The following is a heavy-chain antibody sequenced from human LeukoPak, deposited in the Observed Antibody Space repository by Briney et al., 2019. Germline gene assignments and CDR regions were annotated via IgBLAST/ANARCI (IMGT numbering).Heavy chain of an antibody. CDR3: AREGPWELPEHGGAFDI. V-gene: IGHV1-2*02. D-gene: IGHD1-26*01. Sequence: ASVKVSCKSSGYTFTGYYMHWVRQAPGQGLEWMGWINPNSGGTNYAQKFQGRVTMTRDTSISTAYMELSRLRSDDTAVYYCAREGPWELPEHGGAFDICGQGTMVTVSS. CDR2: INPNSGGT. CDR1: GYTFTGYY. J-gene: IGHJ3*02.